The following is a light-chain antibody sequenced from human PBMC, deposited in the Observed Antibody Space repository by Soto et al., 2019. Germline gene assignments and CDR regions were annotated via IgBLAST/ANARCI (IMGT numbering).Light chain of an antibody. CDR3: QQHNSSPWT. CDR2: DAS. V-gene: IGKV1-8*01. CDR1: QGISSY. Sequence: AIRMTQSPSSLSSSAAHKVTITCXASQGISSYLAWYQQKPGKAPKVLIYDASTLESGVPSRFSGSGSGTEFTLTISSLQPEDFATYYCQQHNSSPWTFGQGTKVDIK. J-gene: IGKJ1*01.